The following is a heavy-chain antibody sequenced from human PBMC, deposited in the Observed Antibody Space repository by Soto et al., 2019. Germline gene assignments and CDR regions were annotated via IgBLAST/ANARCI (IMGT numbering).Heavy chain of an antibody. CDR2: IKQDGSEK. D-gene: IGHD2-8*01. CDR1: GFTFSSYW. V-gene: IGHV3-7*01. J-gene: IGHJ4*02. Sequence: PGGSLRLSCAASGFTFSSYWMSWVRQAPGKGLEWVANIKQDGSEKYYADSLKGRFTISRDNAKNSLFLHMNRLTAEDTAVYYCVRSSCTSGVCYFVNWGQGTRVTVSS. CDR3: VRSSCTSGVCYFVN.